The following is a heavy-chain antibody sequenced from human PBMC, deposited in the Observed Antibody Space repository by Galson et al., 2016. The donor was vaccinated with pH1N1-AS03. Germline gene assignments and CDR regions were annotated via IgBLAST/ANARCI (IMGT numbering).Heavy chain of an antibody. CDR2: IYNGGST. V-gene: IGHV4-59*01. Sequence: YYWNWIRQSPGKEMEWIGYIYNGGSTNYNPSLNNRVTISLDKSKNQIFLRLSSVTTSDTAVYYCARENYGDYGGADWGQGTLVIVSS. CDR1: YY. J-gene: IGHJ1*01. D-gene: IGHD4-17*01. CDR3: ARENYGDYGGAD.